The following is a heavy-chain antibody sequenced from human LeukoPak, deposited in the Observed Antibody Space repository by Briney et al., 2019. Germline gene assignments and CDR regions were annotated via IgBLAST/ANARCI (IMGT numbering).Heavy chain of an antibody. CDR1: SGSISSGGYY. CDR2: IYYSGST. Sequence: SQTLSLTCTVSSGSISSGGYYWSWIRQHPGKGLEWIGYIYYSGSTYYNPSLKSRVTISVDTSKNQFSLKLSSVTAADTAVYYCARDQGSYCSSTSCHDEYYYYYMDVWGKGTTVTVSS. CDR3: ARDQGSYCSSTSCHDEYYYYYMDV. V-gene: IGHV4-31*03. J-gene: IGHJ6*03. D-gene: IGHD2-2*01.